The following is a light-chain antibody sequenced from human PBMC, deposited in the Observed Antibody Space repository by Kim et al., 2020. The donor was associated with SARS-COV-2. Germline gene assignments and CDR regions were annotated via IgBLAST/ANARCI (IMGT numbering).Light chain of an antibody. Sequence: GQSINISCTGTSSDVGGYNYVSWYQQHPGKAPKLIIYDVSKRPSGVSNRFSGSKSGNTASLTISGLQAEDEADYYCSSYAGSITWVFGGGTQLTVL. CDR2: DVS. CDR3: SSYAGSITWV. J-gene: IGLJ3*02. CDR1: SSDVGGYNY. V-gene: IGLV2-14*03.